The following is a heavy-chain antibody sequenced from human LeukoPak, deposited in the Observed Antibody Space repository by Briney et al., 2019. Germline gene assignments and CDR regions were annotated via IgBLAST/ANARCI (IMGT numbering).Heavy chain of an antibody. CDR1: GFTFSSYG. J-gene: IGHJ3*02. Sequence: GGSLRLSCAASGFTFSSYGMHWFRQAPGKGLEGVAFLRYDGSNKYYADSVKGRFTISRDNSKNTLYLQMNSLRAEDTAVYYCAKEYDILTGYYAFDIWGQGTMVTVSS. CDR2: LRYDGSNK. V-gene: IGHV3-30*02. D-gene: IGHD3-9*01. CDR3: AKEYDILTGYYAFDI.